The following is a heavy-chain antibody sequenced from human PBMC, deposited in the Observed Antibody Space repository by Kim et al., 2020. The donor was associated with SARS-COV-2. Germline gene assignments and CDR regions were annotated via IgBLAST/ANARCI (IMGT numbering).Heavy chain of an antibody. D-gene: IGHD3-16*01. CDR1: GYSFTGYY. CDR3: ARGDTYNYVAFGDF. CDR2: INPNSGGT. Sequence: ASVKVSCKASGYSFTGYYIHWVRQAPGQGLEWMGWINPNSGGTSYAQKFQGRVTMTRDTSITTAYMELRWLTSDDTSVFYCARGDTYNYVAFGDFWGQGTLVTVSS. V-gene: IGHV1-2*02. J-gene: IGHJ1*01.